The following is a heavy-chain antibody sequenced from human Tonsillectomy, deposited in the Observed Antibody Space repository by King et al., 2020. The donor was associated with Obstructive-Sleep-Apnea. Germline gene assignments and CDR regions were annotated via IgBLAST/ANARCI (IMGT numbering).Heavy chain of an antibody. V-gene: IGHV4-39*07. D-gene: IGHD2-2*03. Sequence: QLQLQESGPGLVKPSETLSLTCTVSGGSIGSSSYYWGWIRQPPGKGLEWIVSINYSGSTYYNPSLRSRVSISVDTSKNQLSLRLTSVTAADTAVYYCARLDIEYSYRYGMDVWGQGTTVTVSS. CDR3: ARLDIEYSYRYGMDV. J-gene: IGHJ6*02. CDR1: GGSIGSSSYY. CDR2: INYSGST.